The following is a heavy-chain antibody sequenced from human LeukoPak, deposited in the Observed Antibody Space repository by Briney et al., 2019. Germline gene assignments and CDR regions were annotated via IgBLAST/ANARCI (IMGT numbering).Heavy chain of an antibody. V-gene: IGHV4-4*02. CDR2: TYHSDYT. CDR3: ARDSKSTADAFDI. CDR1: GDSISSSNW. D-gene: IGHD5/OR15-5a*01. J-gene: IGHJ3*02. Sequence: SGTLSLTCDVSGDSISSSNWWSWVRQPPGKGLEWIGDTYHSDYTNYNPSLKGRATISVDKSKNQLSLKVIPVTAADTAMYYCARDSKSTADAFDIWGQGTMVTVSS.